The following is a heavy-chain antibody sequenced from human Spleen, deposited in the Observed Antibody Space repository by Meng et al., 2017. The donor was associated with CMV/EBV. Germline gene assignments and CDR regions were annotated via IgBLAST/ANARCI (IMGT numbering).Heavy chain of an antibody. D-gene: IGHD1-26*01. CDR2: ISSSSSTI. J-gene: IGHJ4*02. CDR1: GFTFSTYS. CDR3: ARGETLPFH. Sequence: GESLKISCAASGFTFSTYSMKWVRQAPGKGLEWVSYISSSSSTIYYADSVKGRFTISRDNAKNTLYLQMNSLRAEDTAVYYCARGETLPFHWGQGTLVTVSS. V-gene: IGHV3-48*04.